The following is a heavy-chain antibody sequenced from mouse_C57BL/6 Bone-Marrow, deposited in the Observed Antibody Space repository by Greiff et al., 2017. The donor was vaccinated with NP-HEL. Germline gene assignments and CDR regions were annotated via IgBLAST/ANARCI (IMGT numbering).Heavy chain of an antibody. CDR2: IYPRSGNT. CDR3: ARAGRWYVDV. Sequence: VQVVESGAELARPGASVKLSCKASGYTFTSYGISWVKQRTGQGLEWIGEIYPRSGNTYYNEKFKGKATLTADKSSSTAYMELRSLTSEDSAVYFCARAGRWYVDVWGTGTTVTVSS. V-gene: IGHV1-81*01. CDR1: GYTFTSYG. J-gene: IGHJ1*03.